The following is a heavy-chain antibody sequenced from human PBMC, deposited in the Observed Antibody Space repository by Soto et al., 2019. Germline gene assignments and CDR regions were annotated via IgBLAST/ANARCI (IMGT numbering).Heavy chain of an antibody. Sequence: SETLSLTCTVSGGSISSYYWSWIRQPPGKGLEWIGYIFYSGSTNYNPSLKSRVTISVDTSKNQFSLKLSSVTAADTAVYYCARRYGLGFDLWGQGTLVTVSS. CDR2: IFYSGST. CDR1: GGSISSYY. D-gene: IGHD3-10*01. CDR3: ARRYGLGFDL. J-gene: IGHJ4*02. V-gene: IGHV4-59*08.